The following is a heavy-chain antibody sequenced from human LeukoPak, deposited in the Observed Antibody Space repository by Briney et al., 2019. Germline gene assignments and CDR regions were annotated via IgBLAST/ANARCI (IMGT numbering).Heavy chain of an antibody. V-gene: IGHV1-46*01. D-gene: IGHD6-19*01. CDR1: GYTFTSYY. J-gene: IGHJ4*02. Sequence: GASVKVYCKASGYTFTSYYMHWGRQAPGQGLEWMGIINPSGGSTSYAQKFQGRVTMTRDTSTSTVYMELSSLRSEDTAVYYCARESPSSGLFDYWGQGTLVTVSS. CDR3: ARESPSSGLFDY. CDR2: INPSGGST.